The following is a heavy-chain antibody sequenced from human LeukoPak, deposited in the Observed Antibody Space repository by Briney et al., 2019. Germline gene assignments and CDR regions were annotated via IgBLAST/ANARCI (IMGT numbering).Heavy chain of an antibody. CDR2: ISGSSAYI. Sequence: GGSLRLSCAASGFTFSSYGMSWVRQAPGKGLEWVSSISGSSAYIYYADSVKGRFTISRDNAKNSLYLQMNRLRAEDTAVYYCARGSEWSSGVSDYWGQGTLVTVSS. J-gene: IGHJ4*02. D-gene: IGHD3-3*01. CDR3: ARGSEWSSGVSDY. CDR1: GFTFSSYG. V-gene: IGHV3-21*01.